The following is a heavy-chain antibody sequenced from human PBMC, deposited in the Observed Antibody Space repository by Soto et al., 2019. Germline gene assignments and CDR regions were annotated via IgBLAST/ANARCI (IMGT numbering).Heavy chain of an antibody. J-gene: IGHJ3*02. V-gene: IGHV4-59*01. CDR2: IYHNWNT. D-gene: IGHD1-26*01. Sequence: PSETLSLTCTVSRASINGYDWSGIRQPPGQGLERIGYIYHNWNTNYNPSLNRRVTLSVDTSKNQFALKLTSVTADATAVYFCASGGGYSKSFYDTFDIWGQGTMVAVSS. CDR1: RASINGYD. CDR3: ASGGGYSKSFYDTFDI.